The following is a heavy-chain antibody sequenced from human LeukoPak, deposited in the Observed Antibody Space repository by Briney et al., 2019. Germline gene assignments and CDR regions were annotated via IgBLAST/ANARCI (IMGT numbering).Heavy chain of an antibody. CDR1: GYTFDVYY. CDR2: FNPSGGNT. V-gene: IGHV1-46*02. Sequence: GASVKVSCKASGYTFDVYYIHWVRQAPGQGLEWMGIFNPSGGNTNYAQRFQGRVTLTRDTSTTTVYMDLSGLRSEDTAVYYCGLLDGSGSYFFDYWGQGTLVTVSS. J-gene: IGHJ4*02. CDR3: GLLDGSGSYFFDY. D-gene: IGHD3-10*01.